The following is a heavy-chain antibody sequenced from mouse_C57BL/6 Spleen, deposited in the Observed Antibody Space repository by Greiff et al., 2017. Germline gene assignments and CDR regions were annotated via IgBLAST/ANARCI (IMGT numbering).Heavy chain of an antibody. V-gene: IGHV5-17*01. CDR1: GFTFSDYG. D-gene: IGHD1-1*02. Sequence: EVHLVESGGGLVKPGGSLKLSCAASGFTFSDYGMHWVRQAPEKGLEWVAYISSGSSTIYYADTVKGRFTISRDNAKNTLFLQMTSLRSEDTAMYYYASGVKGYFDVWGTGTTVTVS. J-gene: IGHJ1*03. CDR3: ASGVKGYFDV. CDR2: ISSGSSTI.